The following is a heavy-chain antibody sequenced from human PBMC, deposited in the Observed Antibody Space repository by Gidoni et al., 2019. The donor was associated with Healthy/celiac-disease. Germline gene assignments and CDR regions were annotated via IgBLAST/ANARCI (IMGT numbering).Heavy chain of an antibody. V-gene: IGHV4-61*01. CDR3: AREPTVVTPKEFYYYMDV. Sequence: QVQLQESGPGLVKPSEPLSLTCTVSAGSVGSGSYSWSWIRQPPGKGLDWIGYIYYSGSTNYNPSLKSRVTISVDTSKNQFSLKLSSVTAADTAVYYCAREPTVVTPKEFYYYMDVWGKGTTVTVSS. CDR1: AGSVGSGSYS. J-gene: IGHJ6*03. CDR2: IYYSGST. D-gene: IGHD4-17*01.